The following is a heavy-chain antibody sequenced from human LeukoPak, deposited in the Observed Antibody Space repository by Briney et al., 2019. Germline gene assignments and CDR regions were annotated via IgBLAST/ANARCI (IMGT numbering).Heavy chain of an antibody. CDR2: ISAYNGNT. D-gene: IGHD6-13*01. J-gene: IGHJ4*02. CDR3: ASSPSIAAAGSYYLDY. V-gene: IGHV1-18*01. Sequence: GASVKVSCKASGYTFTSYGISWVRQAPGQGLEWMGWISAYNGNTNYAQKLQGRVTMTTDTSTSTAYMELRSLRSDDTAVYYCASSPSIAAAGSYYLDYWGQGTLVTVSS. CDR1: GYTFTSYG.